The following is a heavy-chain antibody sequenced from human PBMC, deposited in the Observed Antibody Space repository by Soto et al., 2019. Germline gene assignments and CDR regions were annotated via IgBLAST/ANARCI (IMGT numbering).Heavy chain of an antibody. CDR2: IWYDGSNK. D-gene: IGHD6-13*01. V-gene: IGHV3-33*01. CDR1: GFTFSSYG. J-gene: IGHJ4*02. Sequence: QVQLVESGGGVVQPGRSLRLSCAASGFTFSSYGMHWVRQAPGKGLEWVAVIWYDGSNKYYADSVKGRFTISRDNSKNTLYLQMNSLRAEDTAMYYCASGQRIAAAATDYWGQGTLVTVCS. CDR3: ASGQRIAAAATDY.